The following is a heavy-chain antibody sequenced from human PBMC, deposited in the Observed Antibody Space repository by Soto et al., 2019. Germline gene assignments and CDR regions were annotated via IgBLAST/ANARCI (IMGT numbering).Heavy chain of an antibody. CDR1: GYSFATYN. J-gene: IGHJ1*01. V-gene: IGHV1-8*01. CDR2: MNPNSGNT. D-gene: IGHD2-21*02. CDR3: VRYGVAATY. Sequence: GSVQVSCEASGYSFATYNINWVRQATGQGLEWMGWMNPNSGNTGYAQKVQDRITLTRDTSITTAYMELSSLRSDDTAVYFCVRYGVAATYRGQRNLVTVSS.